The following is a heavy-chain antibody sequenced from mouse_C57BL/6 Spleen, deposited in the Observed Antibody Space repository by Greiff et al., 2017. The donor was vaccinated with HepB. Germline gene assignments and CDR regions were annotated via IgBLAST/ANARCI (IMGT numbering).Heavy chain of an antibody. Sequence: QVQLQQSGTELVKPGASVKLSCKASGYTFTSYWMHWVKQRPGQGLEWIGNINPSNGGTNYNEKFKSKATLTVDKSSSTAYMQLSSLTSEDSAVYYSAPIYYGYDEYYFDYWGQGTTLTVSS. CDR3: APIYYGYDEYYFDY. CDR1: GYTFTSYW. CDR2: INPSNGGT. J-gene: IGHJ2*01. D-gene: IGHD2-2*01. V-gene: IGHV1-53*01.